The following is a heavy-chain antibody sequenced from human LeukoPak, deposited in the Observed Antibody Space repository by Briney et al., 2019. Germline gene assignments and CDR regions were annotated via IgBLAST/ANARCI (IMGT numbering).Heavy chain of an antibody. CDR3: ARGSPPNLWPPWVMDY. J-gene: IGHJ4*02. CDR1: GGSISRGGYS. Sequence: SQTLSLTCAVSGGSISRGGYSCRWIRQPPGKALEWHGYIYHSGSTYYNPSLKSRVTISVDRSKNQFSLKLSSVTAADTAVYYCARGSPPNLWPPWVMDYWGQGTLVTVSS. V-gene: IGHV4-30-2*01. CDR2: IYHSGST. D-gene: IGHD3-16*01.